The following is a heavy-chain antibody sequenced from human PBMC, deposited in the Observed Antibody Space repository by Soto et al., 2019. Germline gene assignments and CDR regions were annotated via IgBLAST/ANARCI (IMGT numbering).Heavy chain of an antibody. D-gene: IGHD1-26*01. J-gene: IGHJ5*02. CDR1: GGSISSGGYY. V-gene: IGHV4-31*03. CDR2: IYYSGST. CDR3: ARDKRREPTTWFDP. Sequence: QVQLQESGPGLVKPSQTLSLTCTFSGGSISSGGYYWSWIRQHPGKGLEWIGYIYYSGSTYYNPSLNLRITILVDTSKNQFSLKLSSVTAADTAVYYCARDKRREPTTWFDPWGQGTLVTVSS.